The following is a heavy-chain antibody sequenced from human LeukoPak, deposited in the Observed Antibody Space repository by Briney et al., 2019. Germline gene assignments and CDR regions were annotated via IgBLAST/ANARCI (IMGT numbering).Heavy chain of an antibody. J-gene: IGHJ4*02. CDR2: IYTSGST. Sequence: SETLSLTCAVYGGSFSGYYWSWIRQPPGKGLEWIGRIYTSGSTNYNPSLKSRVTISVDTSKNQFSLKLSSVTAADTAVYYCVMHFSSSWLTLDYWGQGTLVTVSS. CDR1: GGSFSGYY. V-gene: IGHV4-59*10. D-gene: IGHD6-13*01. CDR3: VMHFSSSWLTLDY.